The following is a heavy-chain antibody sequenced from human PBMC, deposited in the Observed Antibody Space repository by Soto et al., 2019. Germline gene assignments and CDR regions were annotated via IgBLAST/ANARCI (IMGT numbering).Heavy chain of an antibody. D-gene: IGHD5-12*01. CDR1: GGSFSGYY. Sequence: PSETLSLTCAVYGGSFSGYYWSWIRQPPGKGLEWIGEINHSGSTNYNPSLKSRVTISVDKSKNQFSLKLSSVTAADTAVYYCASAPGATIGLVYYGMDVWGQGTTVTVSS. CDR3: ASAPGATIGLVYYGMDV. CDR2: INHSGST. J-gene: IGHJ6*02. V-gene: IGHV4-34*01.